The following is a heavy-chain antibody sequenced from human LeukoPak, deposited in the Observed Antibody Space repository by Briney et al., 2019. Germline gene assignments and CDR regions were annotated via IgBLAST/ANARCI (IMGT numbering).Heavy chain of an antibody. CDR2: IRSGGENT. V-gene: IGHV3-23*01. J-gene: IGHJ4*02. Sequence: GGSLRLSCAASGFTFSTYSMSWVRQAPGKGLEWVSAIRSGGENTYYADSVRGRFTISRDDSRGTLSLQMNSLRAEDTAVYFCAILSWDGRGSFYWGQGTLVTVSS. CDR1: GFTFSTYS. CDR3: AILSWDGRGSFY. D-gene: IGHD2/OR15-2a*01.